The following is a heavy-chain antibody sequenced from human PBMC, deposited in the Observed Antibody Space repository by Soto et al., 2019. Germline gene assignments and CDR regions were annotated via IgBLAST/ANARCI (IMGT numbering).Heavy chain of an antibody. J-gene: IGHJ6*03. CDR3: ARVLFEEEASGLPYYYYYMDV. Sequence: SETLSLTCTVSGGSISSYYWSWIRQPPGKGLEWIGYIYYSGSTNYNPSLKSRVTISVDTSKNQFSLKLSSVTAADTAVYYCARVLFEEEASGLPYYYYYMDVWGKGTTVTVSS. V-gene: IGHV4-59*01. CDR1: GGSISSYY. D-gene: IGHD3-10*01. CDR2: IYYSGST.